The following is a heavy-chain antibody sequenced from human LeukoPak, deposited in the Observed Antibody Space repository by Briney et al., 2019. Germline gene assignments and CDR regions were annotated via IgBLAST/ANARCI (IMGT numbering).Heavy chain of an antibody. J-gene: IGHJ6*02. CDR3: ARGQGDSGTWYYGMDV. Sequence: ASVKVSCNASGYTFTSYAMHWVRQAPGQRLEWMGWINAKNGNTNYAQKFQGRVTMTRDTSTSTAYMELRSLRYDDTAVYYCARGQGDSGTWYYGMDVWGQGTTVTVSS. V-gene: IGHV1-3*01. CDR2: INAKNGNT. D-gene: IGHD1-26*01. CDR1: GYTFTSYA.